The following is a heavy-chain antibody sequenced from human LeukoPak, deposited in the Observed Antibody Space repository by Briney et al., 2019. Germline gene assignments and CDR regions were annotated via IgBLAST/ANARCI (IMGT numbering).Heavy chain of an antibody. CDR3: ARDRYFQY. D-gene: IGHD1-14*01. V-gene: IGHV3-7*01. J-gene: IGHJ1*01. CDR2: IKHDGSEN. Sequence: PGGSLRLSCAASGFTFSNYWMSWVRQAPGKGLEWVANIKHDGSENHYVDSVKGRFTISRDNAKNTVHLQMNSLRAEDTAVYYCARDRYFQYWGQGTPVTVSS. CDR1: GFTFSNYW.